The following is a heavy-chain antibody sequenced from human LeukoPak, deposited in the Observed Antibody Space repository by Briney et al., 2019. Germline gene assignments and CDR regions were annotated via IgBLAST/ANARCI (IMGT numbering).Heavy chain of an antibody. V-gene: IGHV5-51*01. CDR1: GYRFTSYW. J-gene: IGHJ4*02. D-gene: IGHD4-17*01. Sequence: GESLKISFKGSGYRFTSYWIGWVRPMPGKGLGWMGIIYPGDSDTRYSPSFQGQVTISVDKSISTAYLQWSSLKASDTAMYYCARLLGSDYGADWGRGTLVTVSS. CDR2: IYPGDSDT. CDR3: ARLLGSDYGAD.